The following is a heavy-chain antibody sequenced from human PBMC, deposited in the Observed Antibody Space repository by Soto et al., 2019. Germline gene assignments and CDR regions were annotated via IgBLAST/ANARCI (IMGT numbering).Heavy chain of an antibody. CDR3: ARDRRESNAGHHLDY. J-gene: IGHJ4*02. V-gene: IGHV3-33*01. CDR2: IWFDGSKT. Sequence: QVQLVESGGGVVQPGGSLRLSCAASGFTFSNYGMHWVRQAPGKGLDWVAVIWFDGSKTYYAESVKGRFTISRDNSRETLFLQMNSLRVVDTAVYYCARDRRESNAGHHLDYWGQGNLVTVSS. D-gene: IGHD6-13*01. CDR1: GFTFSNYG.